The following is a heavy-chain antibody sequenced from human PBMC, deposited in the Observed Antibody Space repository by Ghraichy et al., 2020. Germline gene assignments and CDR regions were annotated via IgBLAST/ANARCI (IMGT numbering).Heavy chain of an antibody. J-gene: IGHJ4*02. CDR3: AKDLWVRGSYVSLNDY. V-gene: IGHV3-23*01. D-gene: IGHD1-26*01. CDR2: ISGSGGIT. CDR1: GFTFSSYA. Sequence: GGSLRLSCAASGFTFSSYAMSWVRQAPGKGLEWVSAISGSGGITYYADSVKGRFTISRDNSKNTLYLQMNSLRAEDTAVYYCAKDLWVRGSYVSLNDYWGQGTLVTVSS.